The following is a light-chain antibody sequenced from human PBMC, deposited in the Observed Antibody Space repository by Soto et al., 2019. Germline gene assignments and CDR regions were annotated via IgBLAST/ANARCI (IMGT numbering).Light chain of an antibody. Sequence: EIVLTQSPGTLSLSQGERATLSCRASQSVSSSYLAWYQQKPGQAPRLLIYGASSRATGIPDRFSGSGSGTDFTLTISRLEPEDFAVYYCQQYASSLQTFGQGTKVDI. CDR3: QQYASSLQT. CDR1: QSVSSSY. CDR2: GAS. J-gene: IGKJ1*01. V-gene: IGKV3-20*01.